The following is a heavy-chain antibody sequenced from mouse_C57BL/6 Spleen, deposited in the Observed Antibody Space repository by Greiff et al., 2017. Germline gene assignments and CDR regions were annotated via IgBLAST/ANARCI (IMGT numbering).Heavy chain of an antibody. CDR3: VRGRYGNYEGAMDY. V-gene: IGHV10-1*01. J-gene: IGHJ4*01. CDR1: GFSFNTYA. D-gene: IGHD2-1*01. CDR2: IRSKSNNYAT. Sequence: EVNVVESGGGLVQPKGSLKLSCAASGFSFNTYAMNWVRQAPGKGLEWVARIRSKSNNYATYYADSVKDRFTISRDDSESMLYLQMNNLKTEDTAMYYCVRGRYGNYEGAMDYWGQGTSVTVSS.